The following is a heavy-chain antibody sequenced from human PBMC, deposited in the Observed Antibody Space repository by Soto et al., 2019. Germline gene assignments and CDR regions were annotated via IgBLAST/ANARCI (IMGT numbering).Heavy chain of an antibody. CDR2: IWYDGSNK. J-gene: IGHJ4*02. CDR1: GFTFSSYG. D-gene: IGHD4-17*01. Sequence: QVQLVESGGGVVQPGRSLRLSCAASGFTFSSYGMHWVRQAPGKGLEWVAVIWYDGSNKYYADSVKGRFTISRDNSKNTLYLQMNSLRAEDTAVYYCARDRAAGDSYYFDYWGQGTLVTVSS. CDR3: ARDRAAGDSYYFDY. V-gene: IGHV3-33*01.